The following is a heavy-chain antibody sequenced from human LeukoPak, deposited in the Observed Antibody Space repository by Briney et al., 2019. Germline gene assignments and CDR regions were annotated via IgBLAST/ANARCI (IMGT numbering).Heavy chain of an antibody. CDR3: ARQVEMATITPFTVDY. J-gene: IGHJ4*02. CDR1: GGSFSGYY. V-gene: IGHV4-34*01. D-gene: IGHD5-24*01. CDR2: INHSGST. Sequence: PSETLSLTCAVYGGSFSGYYWSWIRQPPGKGLEWIGEINHSGSTNYNPSLKSRVTISVDTSKNQFSLKLSSVTAADTAVYYCARQVEMATITPFTVDYWGQGTLVTASS.